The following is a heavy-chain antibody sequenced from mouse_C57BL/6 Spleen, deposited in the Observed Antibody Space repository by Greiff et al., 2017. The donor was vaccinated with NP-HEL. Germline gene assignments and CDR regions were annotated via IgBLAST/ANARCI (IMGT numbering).Heavy chain of an antibody. CDR2: IYPGDGDT. D-gene: IGHD2-3*01. CDR3: AREGRIYDGYYWFAY. CDR1: GYAFSSYW. J-gene: IGHJ3*01. Sequence: VKLMESGAELVKPGASVKISCKASGYAFSSYWMNWVKQRPGKGLEWIGQIYPGDGDTNYNGKFKGKATLTADKSSSTAYMQLSSLTSEDSAVYFCAREGRIYDGYYWFAYWGQGTLVTVSA. V-gene: IGHV1-80*01.